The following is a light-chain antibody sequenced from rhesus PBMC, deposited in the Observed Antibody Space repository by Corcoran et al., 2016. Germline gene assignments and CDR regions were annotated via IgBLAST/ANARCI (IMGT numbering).Light chain of an antibody. Sequence: DIQMTQSPSSLSASVGDKVTITCHASQGISSWLAWYQQKPGKAPKPLINYASSLHDGVPSRLSGSGSGTDYTLSLSSLQPDNFATYSSQQYVDLPLTFGGGTKVEIK. J-gene: IGKJ4*01. CDR1: QGISSW. V-gene: IGKV1-19*01. CDR2: YAS. CDR3: QQYVDLPLT.